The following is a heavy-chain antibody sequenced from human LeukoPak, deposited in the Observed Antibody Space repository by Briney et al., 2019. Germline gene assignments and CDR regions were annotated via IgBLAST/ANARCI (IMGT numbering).Heavy chain of an antibody. D-gene: IGHD3-22*01. J-gene: IGHJ4*02. V-gene: IGHV3-23*01. CDR2: ISGSGGGT. CDR3: AKEADTIIVLKRYLDY. Sequence: GGSLRLSCAASGFTFSSYAMSWVRQAPGKGLEWVSAISGSGGGTYYSDSVKGRFTISRDNSENTLYLQMNSLRAEDTAVYYCAKEADTIIVLKRYLDYWGQGTLVTVSS. CDR1: GFTFSSYA.